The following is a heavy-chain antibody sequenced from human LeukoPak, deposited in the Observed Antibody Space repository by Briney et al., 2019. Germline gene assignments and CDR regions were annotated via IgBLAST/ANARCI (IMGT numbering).Heavy chain of an antibody. J-gene: IGHJ5*02. V-gene: IGHV1-3*01. D-gene: IGHD3-10*01. CDR3: ARVPRPTGYYYGSGSYNNWFDP. Sequence: GASVKVSCKASGYTFTSYAMHWVRQAPGQRLEWMGWINAGNGNTKYSQKFQGRVTITRDTSASTAYMELSSLRSEDTAVYYYARVPRPTGYYYGSGSYNNWFDPWGQGTLVTVSS. CDR1: GYTFTSYA. CDR2: INAGNGNT.